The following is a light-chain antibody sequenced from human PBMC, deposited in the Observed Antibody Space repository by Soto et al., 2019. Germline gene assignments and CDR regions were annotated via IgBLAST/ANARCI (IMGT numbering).Light chain of an antibody. V-gene: IGKV3-20*01. CDR1: QSIISDS. J-gene: IGKJ1*01. Sequence: EIVLTQSPGTLSFSPGERATLSCRASQSIISDSLAWYQQKPGQAPRLLISGASSRATGIPDRFSGSGSGTDFTLTISRLEPEDFAVYYCQQYGSSLRTFGQGTKV. CDR3: QQYGSSLRT. CDR2: GAS.